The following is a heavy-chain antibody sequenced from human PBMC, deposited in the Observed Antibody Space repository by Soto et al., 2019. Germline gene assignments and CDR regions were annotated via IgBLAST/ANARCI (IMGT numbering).Heavy chain of an antibody. Sequence: QVQLVQSGAEVKKPGSSVKVSCKASGVTFSSETISWVRQAPGQGLEWVGGSIPLFGTANYAQKFQGRVTITADESTSTLYIELSSLSSDYTAVYFFATELGDNPASPFDSWGQVTLVTVSS. CDR1: GVTFSSET. CDR3: ATELGDNPASPFDS. CDR2: SIPLFGTA. V-gene: IGHV1-69*01. J-gene: IGHJ4*02. D-gene: IGHD2-21*01.